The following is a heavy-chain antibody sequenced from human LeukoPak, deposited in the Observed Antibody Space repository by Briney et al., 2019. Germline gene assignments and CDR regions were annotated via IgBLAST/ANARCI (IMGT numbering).Heavy chain of an antibody. CDR1: GFTFSTYS. Sequence: GGSLRLSCEASGFTFSTYSMNGVRQAPGKGLEWVAHIRSGSANIYYADSVKGRFTISRDNAENSLYLQMSSLRAEDTAVYYCARDRGSTAVVRGVNHCWGQGTLVTVSS. V-gene: IGHV3-48*04. CDR2: IRSGSANI. D-gene: IGHD3-10*01. CDR3: ARDRGSTAVVRGVNHC. J-gene: IGHJ4*02.